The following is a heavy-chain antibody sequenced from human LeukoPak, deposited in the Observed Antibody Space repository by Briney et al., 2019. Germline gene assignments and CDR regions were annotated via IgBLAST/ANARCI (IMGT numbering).Heavy chain of an antibody. CDR2: IKQDGSEK. V-gene: IGHV3-7*01. D-gene: IGHD3-3*01. Sequence: GGSLRLSCAASGFTFSSYWMSWVRQAPGKGLEWVANIKQDGSEKYYVDSVKGRFTISRDNAKNSPYLQMNSLRAEDTAVYYCAREGARGRRVTIFGVAAYGMDVWGQGTTVTVSS. J-gene: IGHJ6*02. CDR3: AREGARGRRVTIFGVAAYGMDV. CDR1: GFTFSSYW.